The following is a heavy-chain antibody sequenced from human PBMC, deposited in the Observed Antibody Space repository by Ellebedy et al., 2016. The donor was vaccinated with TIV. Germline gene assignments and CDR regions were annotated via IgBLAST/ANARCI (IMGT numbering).Heavy chain of an antibody. CDR1: RGTFSSYA. D-gene: IGHD3-16*01. CDR2: ISAYNGNT. Sequence: ASVKVSXKASRGTFSSYAISWVRQAPGQGLEWMGWISAYNGNTNYAQKLQGRVTMTTDTSTSTAYMELRSLRSDDTAVYYCASVGADYVLAGYWGQGTLVTVSS. V-gene: IGHV1-18*01. CDR3: ASVGADYVLAGY. J-gene: IGHJ4*02.